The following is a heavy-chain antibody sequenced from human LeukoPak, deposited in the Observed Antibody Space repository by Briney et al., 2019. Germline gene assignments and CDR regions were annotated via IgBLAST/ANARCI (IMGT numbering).Heavy chain of an antibody. CDR2: INQGGSQK. CDR1: GFTFGTFW. Sequence: GGSLRLSCEASGFTFGTFWMSWVRQAPGKGLEWVANINQGGSQKNYVDSVRGRFTIDRDDAKNSLYLRMNGLRAEDTAMYFCVRDKGGWNPFDYWGQGTLVTVSS. V-gene: IGHV3-7*03. D-gene: IGHD6-19*01. J-gene: IGHJ4*02. CDR3: VRDKGGWNPFDY.